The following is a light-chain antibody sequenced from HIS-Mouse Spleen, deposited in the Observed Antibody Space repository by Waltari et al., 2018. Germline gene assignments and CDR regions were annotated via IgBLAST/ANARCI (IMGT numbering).Light chain of an antibody. Sequence: EIVLTQSPATLSSFPGERATLSCRASQSVSSYLAWYQQKPGQAPSLLIYDASNRATGIPARFSGSGSGTDFTLTISSLEPEDFAVYYCQQRSNWLTFGGGTKVEIK. CDR1: QSVSSY. CDR2: DAS. CDR3: QQRSNWLT. V-gene: IGKV3-11*01. J-gene: IGKJ4*01.